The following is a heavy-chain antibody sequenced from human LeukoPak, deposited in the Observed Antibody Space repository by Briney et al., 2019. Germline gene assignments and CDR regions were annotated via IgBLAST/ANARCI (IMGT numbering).Heavy chain of an antibody. CDR2: IIPIFGTA. Sequence: ASVKVSCKASGGTFSSYAISWVRQAPGQGLEWMGGIIPIFGTANYAQKFQGRVTITADKSTSTAYMELSSLRSVDTAVYYCAREGVAVAGTYFDYWGQGTLVTVSS. CDR3: AREGVAVAGTYFDY. J-gene: IGHJ4*02. D-gene: IGHD6-19*01. CDR1: GGTFSSYA. V-gene: IGHV1-69*06.